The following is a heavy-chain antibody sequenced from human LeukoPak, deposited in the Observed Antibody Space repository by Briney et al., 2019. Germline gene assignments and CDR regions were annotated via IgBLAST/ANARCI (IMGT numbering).Heavy chain of an antibody. J-gene: IGHJ4*02. CDR1: GFTFSSCS. V-gene: IGHV3-23*01. D-gene: IGHD6-13*01. CDR3: AKRGLAAALFR. Sequence: GGSLRLSCAASGFTFSSCSMSWVRQAPGKGQEWVSAISGSGGRTYYADSVKGRFTISRDNSKNTLYLQMNRLRAEDTAVYYCAKRGLAAALFRWGQGTLVTVSS. CDR2: ISGSGGRT.